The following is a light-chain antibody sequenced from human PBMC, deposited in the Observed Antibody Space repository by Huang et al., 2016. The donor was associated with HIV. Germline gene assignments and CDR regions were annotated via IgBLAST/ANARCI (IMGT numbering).Light chain of an antibody. CDR3: QQYGSSLPLT. CDR2: GAS. CDR1: PSVSSTY. J-gene: IGKJ4*01. V-gene: IGKV3-20*01. Sequence: EIVLTQSPGNLSLSPGERATLSCRASPSVSSTYLAWYQQKPGQAPRLLIYGASSRATAIPDRFSGSGSGTDFTLTISRLEPEDFAVYYCQQYGSSLPLTFGGGTKVEIK.